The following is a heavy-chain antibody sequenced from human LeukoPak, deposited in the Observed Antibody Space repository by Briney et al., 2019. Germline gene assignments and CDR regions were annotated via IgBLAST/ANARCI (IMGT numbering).Heavy chain of an antibody. CDR2: IIPMFGTA. V-gene: IGHV1-69*13. Sequence: RAASVKVSCKASGGTFSSYAISWVRQAPGQGLEWMGGIIPMFGTADYAQNFQGRLTITADESTSTAYMELSSLRSEDTAVYYCARSPDILTGEKFDYWGQGTLVTVSS. CDR1: GGTFSSYA. CDR3: ARSPDILTGEKFDY. D-gene: IGHD3-9*01. J-gene: IGHJ4*02.